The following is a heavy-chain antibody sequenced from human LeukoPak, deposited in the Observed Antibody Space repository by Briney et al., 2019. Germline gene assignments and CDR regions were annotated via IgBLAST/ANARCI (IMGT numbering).Heavy chain of an antibody. CDR3: ARAGAVLTTHFNA. CDR1: GYTFTAYY. D-gene: IGHD4-11*01. V-gene: IGHV1-18*04. Sequence: ASVKVSCTASGYTFTAYYMHWVRQAPGQGLEWMGWISGSNGNADYAQLLRGRVTLTTDTSTSTAYMELRSLRSDDTAVYYCARAGAVLTTHFNAWGQGTLVLVSS. J-gene: IGHJ4*02. CDR2: ISGSNGNA.